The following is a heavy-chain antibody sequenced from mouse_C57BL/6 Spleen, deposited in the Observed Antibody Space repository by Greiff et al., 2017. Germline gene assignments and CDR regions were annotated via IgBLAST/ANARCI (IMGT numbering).Heavy chain of an antibody. J-gene: IGHJ4*01. CDR2: ISYDGSN. D-gene: IGHD2-4*01. V-gene: IGHV3-6*01. CDR3: ARTSLLYDDYDNYAMDY. CDR1: GYSITSGYY. Sequence: EVQLQQSGPGLVKPSQSLSLTCSVTGYSITSGYYWNWIRQFPGNKLEWMGYISYDGSNTYNPSLKNRISITRATSKNQFFLKLNSVTTEYTATYYLARTSLLYDDYDNYAMDYWGQGTSVTVSS.